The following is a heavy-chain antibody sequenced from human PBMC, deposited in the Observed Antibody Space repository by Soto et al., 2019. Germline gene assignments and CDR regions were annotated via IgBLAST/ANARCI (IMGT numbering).Heavy chain of an antibody. CDR2: ISYDGSNK. CDR1: GFTFSSYA. D-gene: IGHD4-17*01. Sequence: QVQLLESGGGVVQPGRSLRISCAASGFTFSSYAMQWVRQAPGKGLEWVAVISYDGSNKYYADSVKGLFTISRDNSKNTLYLQMNSLRVEATAVYYCARDHDYGDYYYGMDVWGQGTTVTVSS. CDR3: ARDHDYGDYYYGMDV. J-gene: IGHJ6*02. V-gene: IGHV3-30-3*01.